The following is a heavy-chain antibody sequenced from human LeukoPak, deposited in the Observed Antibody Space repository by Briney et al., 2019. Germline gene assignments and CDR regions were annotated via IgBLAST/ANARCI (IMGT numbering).Heavy chain of an antibody. CDR1: GGSIYNYY. CDR3: ARTQYSSSFWFDP. D-gene: IGHD6-6*01. J-gene: IGHJ5*02. CDR2: VYYRGST. V-gene: IGHV4-59*01. Sequence: SETLSLTCTVSGGSIYNYYWSWIRQPPGKGLEWIGSVYYRGSTNYNPSLKSRVSISVDTSKNQFSLKLSSVTAADTAVYYCARTQYSSSFWFDPWGQGILVTVTS.